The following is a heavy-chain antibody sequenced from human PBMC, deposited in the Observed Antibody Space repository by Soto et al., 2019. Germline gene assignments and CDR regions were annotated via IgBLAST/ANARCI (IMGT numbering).Heavy chain of an antibody. V-gene: IGHV3-66*01. Sequence: GGSLRLSCAASGFAVNSNYMSWVRQAPGKGLEWVSVIYSDGSTYYADSVKGRFIISRDNSNNTLYFQMNSLRAEDTAVYYCATLTKYDILTGFYPCWGQGTLVTVSS. D-gene: IGHD3-9*01. CDR1: GFAVNSNY. J-gene: IGHJ4*02. CDR3: ATLTKYDILTGFYPC. CDR2: IYSDGST.